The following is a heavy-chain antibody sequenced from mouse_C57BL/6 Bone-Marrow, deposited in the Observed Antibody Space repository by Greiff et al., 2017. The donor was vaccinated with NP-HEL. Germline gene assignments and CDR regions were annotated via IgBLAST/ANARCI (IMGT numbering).Heavy chain of an antibody. CDR1: GFTFSSYG. V-gene: IGHV5-6*01. CDR2: ISSGGSYT. Sequence: EVQLVESGGDLVKPGGSLKLSCAASGFTFSSYGMSWVRQTPDKRLEWVATISSGGSYTYCPDSVKGRFTISRDNAKNTLYLQMSSLKSEDTAMYYCARHGGITTVDYWGQGTTLTVSS. J-gene: IGHJ2*01. CDR3: ARHGGITTVDY. D-gene: IGHD1-1*01.